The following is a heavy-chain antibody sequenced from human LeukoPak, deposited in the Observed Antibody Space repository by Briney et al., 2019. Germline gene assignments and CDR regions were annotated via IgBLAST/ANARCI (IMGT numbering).Heavy chain of an antibody. J-gene: IGHJ4*02. V-gene: IGHV4-39*01. CDR3: AKSPSLGQQYFDS. CDR1: GGSISSSSYY. CDR2: IYYSGST. Sequence: SETLSLTCTVSGGSISSSSYYWGWIRQPPGKGLEWIGSIYYSGSTYYNPSLKSRVTISVDTSKNQFSLKLSSVTPADTAVYFCAKSPSLGQQYFDSWGQGILVTVSS. D-gene: IGHD1/OR15-1a*01.